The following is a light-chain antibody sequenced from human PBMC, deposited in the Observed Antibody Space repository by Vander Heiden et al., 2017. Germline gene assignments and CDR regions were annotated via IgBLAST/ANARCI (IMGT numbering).Light chain of an antibody. CDR3: CSYAGNYHVV. CDR1: SRDVGGYRF. J-gene: IGLJ2*01. CDR2: EAS. V-gene: IGLV2-11*01. Sequence: QSALTQPRSVSGSPGQSVTISCTGTSRDVGGYRFVSWYQEAPGKAPKLMIYEASKRPSGVPDRFSGSKSGNTASLTISGLQAEDEADYYCCSYAGNYHVVFGGGTKLTVL.